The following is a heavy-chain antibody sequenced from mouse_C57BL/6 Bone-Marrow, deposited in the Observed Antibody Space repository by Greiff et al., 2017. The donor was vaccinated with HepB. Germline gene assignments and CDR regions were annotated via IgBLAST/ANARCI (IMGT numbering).Heavy chain of an antibody. V-gene: IGHV6-3*01. CDR1: GFTFSNYW. CDR2: IRLKSDNYAT. D-gene: IGHD4-1*01. Sequence: DVQLQESGGGLVQPGGSMKLSCVASGFTFSNYWMNWVRQSPEKGLEWVAQIRLKSDNYATHYAESVKGRFTISRDDSKSSVYLQMNNLRAEDTGIYYCTDELGRGDFDYWGQGTTLTVSS. J-gene: IGHJ2*01. CDR3: TDELGRGDFDY.